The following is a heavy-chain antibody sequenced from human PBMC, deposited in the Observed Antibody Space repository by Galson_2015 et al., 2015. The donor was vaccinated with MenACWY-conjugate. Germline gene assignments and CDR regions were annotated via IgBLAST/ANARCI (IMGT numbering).Heavy chain of an antibody. CDR3: AKIVPHPVVPHLDS. CDR2: LYDDGTS. Sequence: SLRLSCAASGFSVTSHFMGWVRQAPGKGLEWVALLYDDGTSRYAYSVKGRFTISRDTLRNSLSLQMHGLRAEDTAMYFCAKIVPHPVVPHLDSWVHGTLVLVSS. CDR1: GFSVTSHF. V-gene: IGHV3-53*01. D-gene: IGHD2-21*01. J-gene: IGHJ5*01.